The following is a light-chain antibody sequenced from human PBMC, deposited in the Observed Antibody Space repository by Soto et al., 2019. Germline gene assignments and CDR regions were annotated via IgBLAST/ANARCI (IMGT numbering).Light chain of an antibody. V-gene: IGKV3-15*01. J-gene: IGKJ4*01. CDR1: QNVYNN. CDR2: DAS. CDR3: QQCRNWPLT. Sequence: EIVMTQSPATLSVSPGEGATLSCKASQNVYNNLAWYQQRPGQPPRLLIYDASTRATGISARFSGSGYGTEFTLTIISLHSEDFAVYFCQQCRNWPLTFGGGTKVDIK.